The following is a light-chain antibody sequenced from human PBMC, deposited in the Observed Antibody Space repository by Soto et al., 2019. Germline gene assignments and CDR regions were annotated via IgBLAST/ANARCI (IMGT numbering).Light chain of an antibody. CDR2: GAS. CDR3: QQTYSAPLT. J-gene: IGKJ4*01. CDR1: QSLSNY. V-gene: IGKV1-39*01. Sequence: DMQMTQSPPSLSASVGDRGNITCRASQSLSNYLTWYQQKPGRAPKLLIHGASSLQGGVPSSFSGSGSGTDFTLTISNLQPEHFTTCDCQQTYSAPLTFGAGTKVEI.